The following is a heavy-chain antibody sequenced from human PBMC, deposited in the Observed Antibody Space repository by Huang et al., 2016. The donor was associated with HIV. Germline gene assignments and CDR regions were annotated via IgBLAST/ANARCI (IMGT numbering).Heavy chain of an antibody. CDR2: SIPMFGTP. CDR3: ARGQLGSYGDYDVLY. Sequence: QVQLVQSGAEVKTPGSSVKVSCKASGGTLSKYAISWVRQAPGQGLEWRGGSIPMFGTPKYARKFQGRVTITADDSTSTTYVEVSSLRSEDTALYYCARGQLGSYGDYDVLYWGQGTLVTVSS. V-gene: IGHV1-69*13. D-gene: IGHD4-17*01. J-gene: IGHJ4*02. CDR1: GGTLSKYA.